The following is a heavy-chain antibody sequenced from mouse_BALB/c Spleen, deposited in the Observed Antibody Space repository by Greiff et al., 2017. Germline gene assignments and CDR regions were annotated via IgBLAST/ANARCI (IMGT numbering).Heavy chain of an antibody. J-gene: IGHJ3*01. CDR2: IRSKSNNYAT. CDR1: GFTFNTYA. CDR3: VRPDYRYDVGFAY. Sequence: EVQLQESGGGLVQPKGSLKLSCAASGFTFNTYAMNWVRQAPGKGLEWVARIRSKSNNYATYYADSVKDRFTISRDDSQSMLYLQMNNLKTEDTAMYYCVRPDYRYDVGFAYWGQGTLVTVSA. D-gene: IGHD2-14*01. V-gene: IGHV10-1*02.